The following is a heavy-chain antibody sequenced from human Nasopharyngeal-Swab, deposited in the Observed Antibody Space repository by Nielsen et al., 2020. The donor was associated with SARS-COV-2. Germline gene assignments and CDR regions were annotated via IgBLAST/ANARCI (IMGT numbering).Heavy chain of an antibody. CDR1: GYTFTGYY. CDR2: INPNSGGT. V-gene: IGHV1-2*06. J-gene: IGHJ6*02. Sequence: ASVKVSCKASGYTFTGYYMHWVRQAPGQGLEWMGRINPNSGGTNYAQKFQGRVTMTRDTSISTAYMELSRLRSDDTAVYYCARETQDYYYYYYGMDVWGQGTTVTVS. CDR3: ARETQDYYYYYYGMDV.